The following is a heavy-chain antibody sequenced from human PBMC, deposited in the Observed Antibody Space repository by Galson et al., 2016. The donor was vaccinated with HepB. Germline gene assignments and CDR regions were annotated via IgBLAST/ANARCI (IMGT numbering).Heavy chain of an antibody. V-gene: IGHV3-23*01. J-gene: IGHJ4*02. Sequence: SLRLSCAASGFTFNAYAMSWVRHSPGKGLEWVSAITSSGVGTFYTDSVKGRFTISTDNSKNTLYLQMNSLRVEDTATYFCAQRRLGLGNFYFDYWGQGTLVSVSS. CDR3: AQRRLGLGNFYFDY. CDR1: GFTFNAYA. D-gene: IGHD3-16*01. CDR2: ITSSGVGT.